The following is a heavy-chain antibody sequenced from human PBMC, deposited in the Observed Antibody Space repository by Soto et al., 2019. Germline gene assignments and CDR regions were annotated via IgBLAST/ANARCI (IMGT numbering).Heavy chain of an antibody. CDR3: VRILVPEFWFEP. CDR2: IYHTGST. D-gene: IGHD2-2*01. Sequence: QLQLQESGSGLVKPSETLSLTCAVSGASISSGTYSWSWIRQPPGEGLEWIGYIYHTGSTHYNPSLKSRVTISVDRSKNQFSLELSSVTAADTAVYYCVRILVPEFWFEPWGQGTLVTVSS. CDR1: GASISSGTYS. J-gene: IGHJ5*02. V-gene: IGHV4-30-2*01.